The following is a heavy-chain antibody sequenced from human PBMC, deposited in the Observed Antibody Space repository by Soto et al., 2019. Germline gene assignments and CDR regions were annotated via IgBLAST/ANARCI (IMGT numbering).Heavy chain of an antibody. CDR2: INHSGST. CDR1: GGSFSGYY. Sequence: SETLSLTCAVYGGSFSGYYWSWIRQPPGKGLEWIGEINHSGSTNYNPSLKSRVTISVDTSKNQFSLKLSSVTAADTAVYFCVRAGNYDVLSGRMYYFDSWGQGTPVTVSS. J-gene: IGHJ4*02. V-gene: IGHV4-34*01. CDR3: VRAGNYDVLSGRMYYFDS. D-gene: IGHD3-3*01.